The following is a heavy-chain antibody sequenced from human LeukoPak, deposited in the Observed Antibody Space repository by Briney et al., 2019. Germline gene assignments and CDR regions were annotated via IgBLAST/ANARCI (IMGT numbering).Heavy chain of an antibody. D-gene: IGHD4-17*01. Sequence: PGESLKISCKGSGYIFTNYWIGWVRQMPGKGLEWMGIIQPGDSRTGYSPSFQGQVTISADKSISTAYLQWSSLKASDTAMYYCASPREYGDYVAYDYWGQGTPVTVSS. CDR2: IQPGDSRT. CDR3: ASPREYGDYVAYDY. CDR1: GYIFTNYW. V-gene: IGHV5-51*01. J-gene: IGHJ4*02.